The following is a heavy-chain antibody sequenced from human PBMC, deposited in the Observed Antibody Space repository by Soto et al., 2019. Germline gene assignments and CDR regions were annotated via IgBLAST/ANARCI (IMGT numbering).Heavy chain of an antibody. D-gene: IGHD3-3*01. Sequence: GASVKVSCKASGGTFSSYAISWVRQAPGQGLEWMGGIIPIFGTANYAQKFQGRVTITADESTSTAYMELSSLRAEDAAVYYCARDLNHDFWSGYYGYFDYWGQGTPVTVSS. CDR3: ARDLNHDFWSGYYGYFDY. V-gene: IGHV1-69*13. CDR1: GGTFSSYA. J-gene: IGHJ4*02. CDR2: IIPIFGTA.